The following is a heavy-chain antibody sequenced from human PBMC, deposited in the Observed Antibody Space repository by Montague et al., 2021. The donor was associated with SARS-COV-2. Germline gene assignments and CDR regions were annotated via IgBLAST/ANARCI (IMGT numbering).Heavy chain of an antibody. J-gene: IGHJ5*02. V-gene: IGHV4-59*01. CDR3: AGERKYNWFDA. CDR1: GGSISSNY. CDR2: IHYTGST. Sequence: SETLSLTCTVSGGSISSNYWSWIRQPPGKGLEWIGYIHYTGSTNFNPSLSSRITMSVDTSKNQFSLKVTSVTAADTAVYYCAGERKYNWFDAWGQGNLVTVSS.